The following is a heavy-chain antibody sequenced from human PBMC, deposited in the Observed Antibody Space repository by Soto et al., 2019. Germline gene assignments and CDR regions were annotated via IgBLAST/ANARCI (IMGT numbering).Heavy chain of an antibody. CDR1: GYTFTSYG. V-gene: IGHV1-18*01. Sequence: ASVKVSCKASGYTFTSYGISWVRQAPGQGLEWMGWISAYNGNTNYAQKLQGRVTMTTDTSTSTAYMELRSLRSDDTAVYYCARDIVVVVAATHPYNWFDPWGQGTLVTVSS. J-gene: IGHJ5*02. CDR2: ISAYNGNT. D-gene: IGHD2-15*01. CDR3: ARDIVVVVAATHPYNWFDP.